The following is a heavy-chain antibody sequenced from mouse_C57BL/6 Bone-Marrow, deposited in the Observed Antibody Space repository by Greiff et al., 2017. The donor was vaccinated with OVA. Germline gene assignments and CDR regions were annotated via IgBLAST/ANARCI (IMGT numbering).Heavy chain of an antibody. V-gene: IGHV5-4*01. CDR2: ISDGGSYT. CDR1: GFTFSSYA. Sequence: EVHLVESGGGLVKPGGSLKLSCAASGFTFSSYAMSWVRQTPEKRLEWVATISDGGSYTYYPDNVKGRFTISRDNAKNNLYLQMSHLKSEDTAMYYCARDGYWGQGTTLTVSS. J-gene: IGHJ2*01. CDR3: ARDGY.